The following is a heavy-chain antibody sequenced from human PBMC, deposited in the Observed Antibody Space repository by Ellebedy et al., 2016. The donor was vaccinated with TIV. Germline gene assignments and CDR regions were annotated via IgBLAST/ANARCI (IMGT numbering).Heavy chain of an antibody. CDR2: ISSSSSYI. J-gene: IGHJ4*02. Sequence: PGGSLRLSCAASGFTFSSYSMNWVRQAPGKGLEWVSSISSSSSYIYYADSVKGRFTISRDNAKNSLYLQMNSLRAEDMALYYCAKESSTSCYLDYWGQGTLVTVSS. V-gene: IGHV3-21*04. D-gene: IGHD2-2*01. CDR1: GFTFSSYS. CDR3: AKESSTSCYLDY.